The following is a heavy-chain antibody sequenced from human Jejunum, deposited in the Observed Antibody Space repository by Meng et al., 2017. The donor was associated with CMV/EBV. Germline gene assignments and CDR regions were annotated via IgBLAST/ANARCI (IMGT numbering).Heavy chain of an antibody. J-gene: IGHJ3*01. CDR3: ARMGYGFEFFDV. CDR1: GFTCSDYY. CDR2: INADGSET. Sequence: SGFTCSDYYMSWIRQAPGKGLEWVANINADGSETYYVDSVRGRFTISRDNAKNSLYLQMNGLRVEDTAVYYCARMGYGFEFFDVWGQGTMVTVSS. D-gene: IGHD5-12*01. V-gene: IGHV3-7*01.